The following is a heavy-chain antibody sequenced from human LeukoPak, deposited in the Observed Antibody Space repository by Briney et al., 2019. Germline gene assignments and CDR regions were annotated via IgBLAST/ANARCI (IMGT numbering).Heavy chain of an antibody. Sequence: GASVKVSCKASGGTFSSYAVSWVRQAPGQGLEWMGGIIPIFGTINYAQKFQGRVSITTDESTSTAYMDLISLRSEDTAVYYCARSAYCGGDCYQWFGPWGQGTLVTVSS. CDR3: ARSAYCGGDCYQWFGP. V-gene: IGHV1-69*05. CDR1: GGTFSSYA. J-gene: IGHJ5*02. D-gene: IGHD2-21*01. CDR2: IIPIFGTI.